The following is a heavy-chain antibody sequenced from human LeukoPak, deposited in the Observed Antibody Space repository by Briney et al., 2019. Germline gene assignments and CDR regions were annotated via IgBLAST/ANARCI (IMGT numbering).Heavy chain of an antibody. Sequence: PSETLSLTCAVYGGSFSGYYWSWIRQPPGKGLEWIGEINHSGSTNYNPSLKSRVTISVDTSKNQFSLKLCSVTAADTAVYYCARVDDYYDSSGPWGQGTLVTVSS. CDR1: GGSFSGYY. CDR2: INHSGST. V-gene: IGHV4-34*01. CDR3: ARVDDYYDSSGP. J-gene: IGHJ5*02. D-gene: IGHD3-22*01.